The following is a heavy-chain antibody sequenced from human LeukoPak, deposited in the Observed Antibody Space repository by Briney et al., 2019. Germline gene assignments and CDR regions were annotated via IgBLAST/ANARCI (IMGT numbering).Heavy chain of an antibody. V-gene: IGHV4-34*01. Sequence: SETLSLTCAVYGGSFSGYYWSWIRQPPGKGLEWIGEINHSGSTNYNPSLKSRVTISVDTSKNQFSLRLSSVTAADTAVYYCARGPSGARRGIHFDYWGQGTLVTVSS. D-gene: IGHD3-16*01. CDR3: ARGPSGARRGIHFDY. CDR2: INHSGST. CDR1: GGSFSGYY. J-gene: IGHJ4*02.